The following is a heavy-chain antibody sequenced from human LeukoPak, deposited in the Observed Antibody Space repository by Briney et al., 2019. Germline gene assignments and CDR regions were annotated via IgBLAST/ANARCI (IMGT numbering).Heavy chain of an antibody. V-gene: IGHV1-8*01. J-gene: IGHJ3*02. CDR3: ASPSYDSSGYGSFDI. D-gene: IGHD3-22*01. Sequence: ASVKVSCKASGYTFTSYDINWVRQATGQGLEWMGWMKPNSGNTGYAQKFQGRVTMTRNTSINTAYMELSSLRSEGTALYYCASPSYDSSGYGSFDIWGQGTMVTVSS. CDR2: MKPNSGNT. CDR1: GYTFTSYD.